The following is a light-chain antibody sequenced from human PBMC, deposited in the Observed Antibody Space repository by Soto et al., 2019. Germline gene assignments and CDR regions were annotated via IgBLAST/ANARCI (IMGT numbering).Light chain of an antibody. CDR2: GAS. CDR1: QSVSSN. CDR3: QQYGSSQIT. J-gene: IGKJ5*01. V-gene: IGKV3-15*01. Sequence: IVMTQSPATLSVSPGERATLSCRASQSVSSNLAWYQQKPGQAPRLLIYGASTRATGIPARFSGSGSGTDFTLTISRLQPEDFAVYYCQQYGSSQITFGQGTRLEIK.